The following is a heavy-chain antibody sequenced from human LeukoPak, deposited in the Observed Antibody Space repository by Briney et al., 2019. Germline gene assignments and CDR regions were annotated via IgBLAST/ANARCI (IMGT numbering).Heavy chain of an antibody. Sequence: GGSLRLSCAASGFTFSNYAMSWVRQAPGKGLEWVSALSGSGGSTYYADSVKGRFTTSRDNSKNTLYLQMNSLRAEDTGVYYCAKDLSYYDSSGYYRLFDYWGQGTLVTVSS. J-gene: IGHJ4*02. CDR1: GFTFSNYA. CDR3: AKDLSYYDSSGYYRLFDY. CDR2: LSGSGGST. V-gene: IGHV3-23*01. D-gene: IGHD3-22*01.